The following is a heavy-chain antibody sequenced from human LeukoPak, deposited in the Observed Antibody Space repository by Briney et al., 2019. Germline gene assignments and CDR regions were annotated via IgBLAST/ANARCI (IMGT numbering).Heavy chain of an antibody. CDR3: ARERYYDFWSGYHDAFDI. CDR1: GGTFSSYA. D-gene: IGHD3-3*01. CDR2: IIPIFGTA. V-gene: IGHV1-69*13. Sequence: ASVKVSCKASGGTFSSYAISWVRQAPGQGLEWMGGIIPIFGTANYAQKFQGRVTITADESTSTAYMELSSLRSEDTAVYYCARERYYDFWSGYHDAFDIWGQGTMVTVSS. J-gene: IGHJ3*02.